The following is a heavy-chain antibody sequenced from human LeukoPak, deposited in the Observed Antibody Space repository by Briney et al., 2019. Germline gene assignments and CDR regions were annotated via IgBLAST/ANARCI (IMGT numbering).Heavy chain of an antibody. D-gene: IGHD2-15*01. V-gene: IGHV3-11*06. CDR3: AREYCSGGSCYSDAFDI. J-gene: IGHJ3*02. Sequence: GGSLRLSCAASGFTFSDYYMSWIRQAPGKGLEWVSSISSSSSYIYYADSVKGRFTISRDNAKNSLYLQMNSLRAEDTAVYYCAREYCSGGSCYSDAFDIWGQGTMVTVSS. CDR2: ISSSSSYI. CDR1: GFTFSDYY.